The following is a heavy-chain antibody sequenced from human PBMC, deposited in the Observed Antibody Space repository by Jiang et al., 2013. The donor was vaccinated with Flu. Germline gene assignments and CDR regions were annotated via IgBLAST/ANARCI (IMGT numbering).Heavy chain of an antibody. Sequence: SGAEVKKPGASVKVSCKASGGTFSSYAISWVRQAPGQGLEWMGRIIPILGIANYAQKFQGRVTITADKSTSTAYMELSSLRSEDTAVYYCARDAPTTVVTLVHNWFDPWGQGTLVTVSS. CDR1: GGTFSSYA. CDR3: ARDAPTTVVTLVHNWFDP. V-gene: IGHV1-69*04. D-gene: IGHD4-23*01. J-gene: IGHJ5*02. CDR2: IIPILGIA.